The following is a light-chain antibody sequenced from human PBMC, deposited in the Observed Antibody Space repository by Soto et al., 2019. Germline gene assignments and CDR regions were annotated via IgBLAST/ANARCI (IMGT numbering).Light chain of an antibody. CDR3: QSYDSSLTGYV. CDR2: VNT. J-gene: IGLJ1*01. CDR1: SSNVGAGYD. V-gene: IGLV1-40*01. Sequence: QSVLTQPPSVSGGPGQSVTISCSGSSSNVGAGYDVNWYQQLPGTAPKLLSYVNTNRPSGVPDRFSGSKSGTSASLAITGLQAEDEADYYCQSYDSSLTGYVFGTGTKVTDL.